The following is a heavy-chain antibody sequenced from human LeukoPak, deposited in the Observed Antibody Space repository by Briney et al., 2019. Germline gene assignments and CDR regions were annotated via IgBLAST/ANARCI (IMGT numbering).Heavy chain of an antibody. CDR3: TKEDYGNYVSPH. CDR1: GFTFSSYS. D-gene: IGHD4-11*01. Sequence: GGSLRLSCAASGFTFSSYSMNWVRQAPGKGLEWVSVIYSGGSTYYADSVKGRFTISRDNSKNTLYLQMNSLKTEDTALYYCTKEDYGNYVSPHWGQGTLVTVSS. CDR2: IYSGGST. V-gene: IGHV3-53*01. J-gene: IGHJ4*02.